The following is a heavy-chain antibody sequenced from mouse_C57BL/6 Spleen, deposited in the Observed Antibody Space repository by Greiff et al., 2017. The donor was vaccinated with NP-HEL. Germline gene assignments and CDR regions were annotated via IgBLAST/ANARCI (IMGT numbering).Heavy chain of an antibody. CDR1: GFTFSDYY. D-gene: IGHD1-1*01. CDR2: INYDGSST. CDR3: AIDPHYGSSPYWYFDV. V-gene: IGHV5-16*01. J-gene: IGHJ1*03. Sequence: EVKLEESEGGLVQPGSSMKLSCTASGFTFSDYYMAWVRQVPEKGLEWVANINYDGSSTYYLDSLKSRFIISRDNAKNILYLQMSSLKSEDTATYYCAIDPHYGSSPYWYFDVWGTGTTVTVSS.